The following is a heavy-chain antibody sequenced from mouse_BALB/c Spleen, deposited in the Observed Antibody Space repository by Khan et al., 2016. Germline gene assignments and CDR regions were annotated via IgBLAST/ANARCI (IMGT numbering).Heavy chain of an antibody. CDR2: IDPANGNT. D-gene: IGHD1-1*01. CDR1: GFNIKDTY. V-gene: IGHV14-3*02. CDR3: ARGDYCGSPLYAMDY. Sequence: VQLQQSGAELVKPGASVKLSCTASGFNIKDTYMHWVKQRPEQGLEWIGRIDPANGNTKYDPKFQGKATITADTSSNTAYLQLSSLTSEDTAVYYCARGDYCGSPLYAMDYWGQGTSVTVSS. J-gene: IGHJ4*01.